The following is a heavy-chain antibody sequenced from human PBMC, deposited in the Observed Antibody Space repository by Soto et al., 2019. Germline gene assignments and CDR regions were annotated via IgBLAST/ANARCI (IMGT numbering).Heavy chain of an antibody. CDR3: ARALVGYCSSTSCYQLDY. J-gene: IGHJ4*02. D-gene: IGHD2-2*01. CDR1: GFTFSSYG. Sequence: LRLSCAASGFTFSSYGMHWVRQAPGKGLEWVAVIWYDGSNKYYADSVKGRFTISRDNSKNTPYLQMNSLRAEDTAVYYCARALVGYCSSTSCYQLDYWGQGTLVTVSS. CDR2: IWYDGSNK. V-gene: IGHV3-33*01.